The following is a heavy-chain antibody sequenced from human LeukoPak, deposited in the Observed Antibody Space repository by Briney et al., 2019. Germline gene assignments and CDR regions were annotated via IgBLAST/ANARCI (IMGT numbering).Heavy chain of an antibody. Sequence: ETLSLTCTVSGGSINNYYWSWIRQPPGKGLEWVSSISSSSSYIYYADSVKGRFTISRDNAKNSLYLQMNSLRAEDTAVYYCAGGYSYGSFDYWGQGTLVTVSS. V-gene: IGHV3-21*01. CDR2: ISSSSSYI. D-gene: IGHD5-18*01. J-gene: IGHJ4*02. CDR3: AGGYSYGSFDY. CDR1: GGSINNYY.